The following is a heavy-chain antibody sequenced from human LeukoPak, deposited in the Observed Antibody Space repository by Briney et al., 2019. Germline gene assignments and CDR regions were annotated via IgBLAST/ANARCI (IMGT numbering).Heavy chain of an antibody. V-gene: IGHV3-23*01. J-gene: IGHJ5*01. Sequence: VSLRLACAVSALTFSSNAMRCARHAQVKGLAWVSALSGSGGSIDCADSVKGRFTISRDNSKNSLYLQMNSLRAEDTAVYYCAKASRSWLHSYWCDSWCQGTLVTVSS. CDR1: ALTFSSNA. CDR3: AKASRSWLHSYWCDS. CDR2: LSGSGGSI. D-gene: IGHD5-24*01.